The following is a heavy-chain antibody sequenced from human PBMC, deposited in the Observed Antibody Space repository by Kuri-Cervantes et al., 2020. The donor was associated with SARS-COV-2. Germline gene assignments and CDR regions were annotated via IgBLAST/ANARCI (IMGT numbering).Heavy chain of an antibody. J-gene: IGHJ6*03. Sequence: SETLSLTCTVSGGSISSYYWSWIRQPAGKGLEWIGRIYTSGSTNYNPSLKSRVTMSVDTSKNQFSLKLSSVTAADTAVYYCATVHYSSSSLGYYYYMDVWGKGTTVTVSS. CDR3: ATVHYSSSSLGYYYYMDV. V-gene: IGHV4-4*07. CDR2: IYTSGST. D-gene: IGHD6-6*01. CDR1: GGSISSYY.